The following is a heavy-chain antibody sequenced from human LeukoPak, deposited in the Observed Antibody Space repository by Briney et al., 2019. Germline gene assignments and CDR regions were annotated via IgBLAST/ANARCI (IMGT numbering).Heavy chain of an antibody. Sequence: ASVKVSCKASGYTFTSYAMHWVRQAPGQRLEWMGWINAGNGNTKYSQKFRGRVTITRDTSASTAYMELSSLRSEDTAVYYCARERIPWELLRHDAFDIWGQGTMVTVSS. V-gene: IGHV1-3*01. CDR1: GYTFTSYA. J-gene: IGHJ3*02. CDR2: INAGNGNT. CDR3: ARERIPWELLRHDAFDI. D-gene: IGHD1-26*01.